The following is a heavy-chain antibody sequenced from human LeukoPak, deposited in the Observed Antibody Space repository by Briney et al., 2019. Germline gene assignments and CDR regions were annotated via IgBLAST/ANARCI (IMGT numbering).Heavy chain of an antibody. CDR1: GFTFSSYG. CDR2: IRYDGSTK. V-gene: IGHV3-30*02. Sequence: PGGSLRLSCAASGFTFSSYGMHWVRQAPGKGLEWVAFIRYDGSTKSYADSVKGRFTISRDNSKNTPYLQMNSLRAEGTAVYYCAKETMSGYYMFDYWGQGTLVTVSS. CDR3: AKETMSGYYMFDY. D-gene: IGHD3-3*01. J-gene: IGHJ4*02.